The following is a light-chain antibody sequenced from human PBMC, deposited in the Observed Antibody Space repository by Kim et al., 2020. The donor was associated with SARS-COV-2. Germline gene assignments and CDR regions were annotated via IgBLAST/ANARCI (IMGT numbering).Light chain of an antibody. Sequence: APGERASLSCRASQSVARRSLAWYQQTPGQAPRLLIYGASSRATGTPHRCSGDGSGADFTLTISRLQPEDFAVYYCQQYGSSPRTFGQGTKVDIK. CDR1: QSVARRS. V-gene: IGKV3-20*01. CDR3: QQYGSSPRT. CDR2: GAS. J-gene: IGKJ1*01.